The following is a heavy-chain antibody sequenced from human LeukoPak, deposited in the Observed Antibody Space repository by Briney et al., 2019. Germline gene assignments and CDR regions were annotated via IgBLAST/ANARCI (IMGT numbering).Heavy chain of an antibody. V-gene: IGHV4-31*03. CDR3: ARGFDYYDSLGFDY. CDR1: GGSISSGGYY. Sequence: NPSETLSLTCTVSGGSISSGGYYWSWIRQHPGKGLGWIGYIYYSGSTYYNPSLKSRVTISVDTSKNQFSLKLSSVTAADTAVYYCARGFDYYDSLGFDYWGQGTLVTVSS. J-gene: IGHJ4*02. CDR2: IYYSGST. D-gene: IGHD3-22*01.